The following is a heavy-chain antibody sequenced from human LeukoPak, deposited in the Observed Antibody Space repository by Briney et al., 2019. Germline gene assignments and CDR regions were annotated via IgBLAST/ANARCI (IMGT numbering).Heavy chain of an antibody. D-gene: IGHD3-22*01. J-gene: IGHJ3*02. V-gene: IGHV4-59*01. CDR2: IYYSGGT. Sequence: SETLSLTCTVSGGSISSYYWSWIRQPPGKGLEWIGYIYYSGGTNYNPSLKSRVTISADTSKNQFSLKLSSVTAADTAVYYCARDHRGHYDSSGYYDAFDIWGQGTMVTVSS. CDR3: ARDHRGHYDSSGYYDAFDI. CDR1: GGSISSYY.